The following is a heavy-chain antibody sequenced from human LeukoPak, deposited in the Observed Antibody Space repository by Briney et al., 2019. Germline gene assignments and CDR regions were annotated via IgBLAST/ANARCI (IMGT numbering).Heavy chain of an antibody. D-gene: IGHD3-16*01. Sequence: SETLSLTCTVSGGSISSSRYYWGWIRQPPGKGLEWIGSIYYSGSTYYNPSLKSRVTISVDTSKNQFSLKLSSVTAADTAVYYCARPDYGLSNWFDPWGQGTLVTVSS. J-gene: IGHJ5*02. CDR3: ARPDYGLSNWFDP. V-gene: IGHV4-39*01. CDR1: GGSISSSRYY. CDR2: IYYSGST.